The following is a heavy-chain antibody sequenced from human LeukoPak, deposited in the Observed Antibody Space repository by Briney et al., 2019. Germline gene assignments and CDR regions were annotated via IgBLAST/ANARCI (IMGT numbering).Heavy chain of an antibody. D-gene: IGHD2-15*01. Sequence: ASVKVSCKASGYTFTGYYMHWVRQAPGQGLEWMGRINPNSGGTNYAQKFQGRVTMTRDTSISTAYMELSRLRSDDTAAYCCLFYCSGGSATDYWGQGTLVTVSS. CDR1: GYTFTGYY. J-gene: IGHJ4*02. V-gene: IGHV1-2*06. CDR2: INPNSGGT. CDR3: LFYCSGGSATDY.